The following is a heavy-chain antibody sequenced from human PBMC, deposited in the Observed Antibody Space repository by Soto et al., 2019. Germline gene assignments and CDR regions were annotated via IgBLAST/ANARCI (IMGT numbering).Heavy chain of an antibody. D-gene: IGHD6-25*01. CDR1: GFRFNDYY. CDR3: ATSSGALAASFPYYFDY. CDR2: ISSGSSTI. V-gene: IGHV3-11*01. J-gene: IGHJ4*02. Sequence: QVQLVESGGGLVKPGGSLRLSCAAAGFRFNDYYMTWIRQAPGKGVEWVSYISSGSSTIYYAHSVKGRFTISRDNAKNSLYLQMNSLRAEDTAVYYCATSSGALAASFPYYFDYWGQGTLVTVSS.